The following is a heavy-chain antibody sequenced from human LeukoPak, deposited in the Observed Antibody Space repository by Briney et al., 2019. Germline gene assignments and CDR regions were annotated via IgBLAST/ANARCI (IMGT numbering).Heavy chain of an antibody. CDR2: INHSGST. J-gene: IGHJ4*02. D-gene: IGHD5-12*01. V-gene: IGHV4-34*01. CDR1: GGSFSGYY. CDR3: ARVDIVANEW. Sequence: PSETLSLTCAVYGGSFSGYYWSWIRQPPGKGLEWIGEINHSGSTNYNPSLKSRVTISVDTSKNQFSLKLSSVTAADTAVYYCARVDIVANEWWGQGTLVTVSS.